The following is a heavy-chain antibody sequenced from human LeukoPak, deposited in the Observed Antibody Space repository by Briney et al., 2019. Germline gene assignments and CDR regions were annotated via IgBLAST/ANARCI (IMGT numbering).Heavy chain of an antibody. J-gene: IGHJ3*02. CDR3: TRASVAVAAGAFDI. D-gene: IGHD6-19*01. CDR1: GFTFGDYA. V-gene: IGHV3-49*03. Sequence: PGGSLRLSCTASGFTFGDYAMSWFRQAPGKGLEWVGFIRSKAYGGTTEYAASVKGRFTISRDDSKSIAYLQMNSLKTEDTAVYYCTRASVAVAAGAFDIWGQGTMVTVSS. CDR2: IRSKAYGGTT.